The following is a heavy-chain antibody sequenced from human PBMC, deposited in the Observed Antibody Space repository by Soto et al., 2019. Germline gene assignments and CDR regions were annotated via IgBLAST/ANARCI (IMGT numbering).Heavy chain of an antibody. Sequence: VQLLESGGGLVQPGESLRLSCAASSFSFTNYAMSWVRQAPGKGLDWVSGISGSGESRYYADSVKGRFTISRDNSQNTLYLQMNSLRAEDTAVYYCAKGTIFGVISSGMDVWGQGTTVTVSS. D-gene: IGHD3-3*01. CDR2: ISGSGESR. CDR1: SFSFTNYA. CDR3: AKGTIFGVISSGMDV. J-gene: IGHJ6*02. V-gene: IGHV3-23*01.